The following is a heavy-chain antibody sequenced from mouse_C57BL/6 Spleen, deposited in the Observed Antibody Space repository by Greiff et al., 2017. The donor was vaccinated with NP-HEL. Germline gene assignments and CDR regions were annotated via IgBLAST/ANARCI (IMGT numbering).Heavy chain of an antibody. CDR3: AREGGMEDYYAMDY. Sequence: EVQLQQSGPVLVKPGASVKMSCKASGYTFTDYYMNWVKQSHGKSLEWIGVINPYNGGTSYNQKFKGKATLTVDKSSSTAYMELNSLTSEDSAVYCCAREGGMEDYYAMDYGGQGTSVTVSS. J-gene: IGHJ4*01. CDR1: GYTFTDYY. V-gene: IGHV1-19*01. D-gene: IGHD2-10*02. CDR2: INPYNGGT.